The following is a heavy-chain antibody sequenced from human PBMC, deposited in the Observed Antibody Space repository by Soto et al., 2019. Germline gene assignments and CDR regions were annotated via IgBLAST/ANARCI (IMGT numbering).Heavy chain of an antibody. CDR1: GGTFSSYA. J-gene: IGHJ5*02. V-gene: IGHV1-69*06. CDR3: ARAAVYYDFGSGYYS. Sequence: QVQLVHSGAEVKKPGSSVKVSCKASGGTFSSYAISWVRQAPGQGLEWMGGIIPIFGTANYAQKFQGRVTSTADKSKSTAYMELSRLRSEDTAVYYCARAAVYYDFGSGYYSWGQGTLVTVSS. CDR2: IIPIFGTA. D-gene: IGHD3-3*01.